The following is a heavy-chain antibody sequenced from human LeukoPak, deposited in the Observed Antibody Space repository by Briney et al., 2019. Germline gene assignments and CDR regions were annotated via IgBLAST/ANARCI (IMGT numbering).Heavy chain of an antibody. J-gene: IGHJ5*02. CDR1: GFTFSGHW. V-gene: IGHV3-7*04. D-gene: IGHD6-25*01. CDR3: ARAAGSGWPNWFDP. CDR2: IRQDGFER. Sequence: PGGSLRFSGVASGFTFSGHWMNWVGQAPGKGLEWVASIRQDGFERYLVDSVKGRFTVSRDNAKRSVYLQLNSLRAEDTAVYYCARAAGSGWPNWFDPWGQGTLVTVSS.